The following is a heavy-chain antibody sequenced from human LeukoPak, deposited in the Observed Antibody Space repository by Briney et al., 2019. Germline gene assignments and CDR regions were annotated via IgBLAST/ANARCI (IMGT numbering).Heavy chain of an antibody. Sequence: GASVEVSCKAFGYTFTSYGISWVRQAPGQGLEWMGWISAYNGNTNYAQKLQGRVTMTTDTSTSTAYMELRSLRSDDTAVYYCARDIGYYDSSGYYSPFGYWGQGTLVTVSS. CDR3: ARDIGYYDSSGYYSPFGY. CDR1: GYTFTSYG. V-gene: IGHV1-18*01. J-gene: IGHJ4*02. CDR2: ISAYNGNT. D-gene: IGHD3-22*01.